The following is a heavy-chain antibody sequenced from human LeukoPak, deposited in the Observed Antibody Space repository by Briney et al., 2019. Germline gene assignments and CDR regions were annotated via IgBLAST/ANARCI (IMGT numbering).Heavy chain of an antibody. Sequence: ASVKVSCKASGYTFTSYAMHWVRQAPGQRLEWMGWINAGNGNTKYSQKFQGRVTITRDTSASTAYMELSSLRSEDTAVYYCARGRRYGPPFDYWGQGTLVTVSS. J-gene: IGHJ4*02. CDR2: INAGNGNT. V-gene: IGHV1-3*01. CDR1: GYTFTSYA. D-gene: IGHD5-18*01. CDR3: ARGRRYGPPFDY.